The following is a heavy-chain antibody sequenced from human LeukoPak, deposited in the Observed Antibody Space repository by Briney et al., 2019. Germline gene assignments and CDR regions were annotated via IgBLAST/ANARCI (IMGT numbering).Heavy chain of an antibody. J-gene: IGHJ4*02. CDR3: AREGGLRYFDWLLYPDLAGGNFDY. Sequence: GASVKVSCKASGYTFTGYYMHWVRQAPGQGLEWMGWINPNSGGTNYAQKFQGRVTMTRDTSISTAYMELSRLRSDDTAVYYCAREGGLRYFDWLLYPDLAGGNFDYWGQGTLVTVSS. D-gene: IGHD3-9*01. CDR1: GYTFTGYY. V-gene: IGHV1-2*02. CDR2: INPNSGGT.